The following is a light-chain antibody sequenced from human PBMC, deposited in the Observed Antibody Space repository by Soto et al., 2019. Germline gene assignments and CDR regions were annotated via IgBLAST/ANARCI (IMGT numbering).Light chain of an antibody. CDR3: QQYGSSPA. CDR2: DAS. V-gene: IGKV3-20*01. J-gene: IGKJ4*01. Sequence: EIVLTQSPGTLSLSPGERATLSCRASQSVSSGYLAWYQHKPGQAPRLLIYDASSRATGIPDRFSGSGSGTEFTLTISRLEPEDFAVYYCQQYGSSPAFGGGTKVEIK. CDR1: QSVSSGY.